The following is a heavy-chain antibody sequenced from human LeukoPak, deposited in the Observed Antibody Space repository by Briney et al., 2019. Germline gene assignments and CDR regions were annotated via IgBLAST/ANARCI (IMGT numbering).Heavy chain of an antibody. CDR1: GFTFSSFA. CDR2: ISYDGSNK. J-gene: IGHJ4*02. V-gene: IGHV3-30*04. D-gene: IGHD2-2*01. CDR3: ARDVVVSPAGPVWFDY. Sequence: GGSLRLSCAASGFTFSSFAMHWVRQAPGEGLEWVAVISYDGSNKYYAAPVKGRFTISRDNSKNTLYLQMNSLRAEDTAVYDCARDVVVSPAGPVWFDYWGQGTLVTVSS.